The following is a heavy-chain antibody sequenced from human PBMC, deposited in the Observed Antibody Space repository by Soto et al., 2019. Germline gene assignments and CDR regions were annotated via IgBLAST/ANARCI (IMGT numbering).Heavy chain of an antibody. D-gene: IGHD2-2*01. Sequence: QVQLVQSGAEVKKPGSSVKVSCEASGGTFTSHTLSWVRQALGQGLEWMGGILPIFGAANYAQKFRDRVTITADKSTSIAYMELSSLTSEDTAIYYCARVGGQCRSSSCGMDVWGQGTAVTVSS. J-gene: IGHJ6*02. CDR2: ILPIFGAA. CDR3: ARVGGQCRSSSCGMDV. CDR1: GGTFTSHT. V-gene: IGHV1-69*06.